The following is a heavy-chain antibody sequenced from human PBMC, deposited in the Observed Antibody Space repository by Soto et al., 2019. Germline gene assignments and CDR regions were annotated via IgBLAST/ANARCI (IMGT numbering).Heavy chain of an antibody. Sequence: GGSLRLSCAASGFTLSSYAMSWVRQAPGKGLEWVSAISGSGGSTYYADSVKGRFTISRDNSKNTLYLQMNSLRAEDMAVYYCAKDSRRFRGDYGMDVWGQGTTVTVSS. CDR3: AKDSRRFRGDYGMDV. J-gene: IGHJ6*02. CDR2: ISGSGGST. CDR1: GFTLSSYA. D-gene: IGHD3-16*01. V-gene: IGHV3-23*01.